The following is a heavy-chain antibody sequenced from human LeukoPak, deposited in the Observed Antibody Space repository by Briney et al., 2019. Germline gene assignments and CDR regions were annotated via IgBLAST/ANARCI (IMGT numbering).Heavy chain of an antibody. CDR3: ARVLAPSVNRVSHYYYMDV. J-gene: IGHJ6*03. Sequence: SETLSLTCAIYGGSFSGYYWSWIRQPPGKGPEWIGEINHSGSTNYNPSPKSRVTISVDPSKTQFSLKRSSVPAADTAVYYCARVLAPSVNRVSHYYYMDVWGKGTTVTVSS. D-gene: IGHD2/OR15-2a*01. CDR2: INHSGST. V-gene: IGHV4-34*01. CDR1: GGSFSGYY.